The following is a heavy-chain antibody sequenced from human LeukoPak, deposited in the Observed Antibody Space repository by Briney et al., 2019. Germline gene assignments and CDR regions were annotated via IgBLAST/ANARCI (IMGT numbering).Heavy chain of an antibody. Sequence: GASVKVSCKASGSTFTRYDINWVRQATGQGLEWMGWMNPNSGNTGYAQKFQGRVTMTRNTSISTAYMELSSLRSEDTAVYYSARGPLSLSGPDAFDIWGQGTMVTVSS. V-gene: IGHV1-8*01. CDR1: GSTFTRYD. CDR2: MNPNSGNT. D-gene: IGHD2/OR15-2a*01. J-gene: IGHJ3*02. CDR3: ARGPLSLSGPDAFDI.